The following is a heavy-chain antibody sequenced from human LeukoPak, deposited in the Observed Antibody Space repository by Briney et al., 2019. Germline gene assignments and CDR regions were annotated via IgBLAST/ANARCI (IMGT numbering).Heavy chain of an antibody. CDR2: ITSSGDGT. V-gene: IGHV3-23*01. D-gene: IGHD2-15*01. CDR1: GFTFSSYG. J-gene: IGHJ4*02. Sequence: PGGSLRLSCAASGFTFSSYGMHWVRQAPGKGLEWVSTITSSGDGTNYADSVKGRFTISRDNSKNTLYLQMNSLRAEDTAVYYCAKASSGGSCYNWGQGTLVTVSS. CDR3: AKASSGGSCYN.